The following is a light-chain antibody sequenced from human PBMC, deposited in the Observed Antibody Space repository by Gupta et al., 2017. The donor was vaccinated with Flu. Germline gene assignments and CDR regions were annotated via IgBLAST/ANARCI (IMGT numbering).Light chain of an antibody. J-gene: IGKJ5*01. Sequence: STLSGPQGERATRTCSDRQIVSSYLQGYQQKPGQAPRLLIYDATNRDTGVPNRFSGRGSGTDFTLTITSLEPEDFAVYYCQHRSTWPHTFGQGTPLEIK. CDR3: QHRSTWPHT. V-gene: IGKV3-11*01. CDR2: DAT. CDR1: QIVSSY.